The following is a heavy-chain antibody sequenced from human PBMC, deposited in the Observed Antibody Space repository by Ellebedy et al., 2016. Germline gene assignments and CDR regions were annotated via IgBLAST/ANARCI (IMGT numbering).Heavy chain of an antibody. Sequence: ASVKVSCKASGYSFSSQGIAWVRQAPGQPLQWMAWISAHSGTTEYSPTFQGRVSVTTDTSTNTAHMELSSLRSDDTAIYYCARDRFGSILPSLYYYGMEVWGQGTSVTV. CDR1: GYSFSSQG. CDR3: ARDRFGSILPSLYYYGMEV. V-gene: IGHV1-18*01. CDR2: ISAHSGTT. J-gene: IGHJ6*02. D-gene: IGHD3-3*01.